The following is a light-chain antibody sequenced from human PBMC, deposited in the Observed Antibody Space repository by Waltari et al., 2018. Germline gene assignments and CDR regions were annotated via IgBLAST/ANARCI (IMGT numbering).Light chain of an antibody. V-gene: IGLV3-19*01. CDR3: HSRETFSTRL. Sequence: SSDLTQDPSVSVALGQTVRITCQGDTLRRYYASWYQQRPGQAPVLVLYGPGNRPSGIPDRFSGSTSGNTASVTITGAQAEEEADYYCHSRETFSTRLFGGGTRLTV. CDR1: TLRRYY. J-gene: IGLJ2*01. CDR2: GPG.